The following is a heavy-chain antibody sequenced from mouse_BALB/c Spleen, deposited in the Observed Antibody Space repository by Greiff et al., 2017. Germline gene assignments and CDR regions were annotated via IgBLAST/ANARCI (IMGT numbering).Heavy chain of an antibody. Sequence: EVQLVESGGDLVKPGGSLKLSCAASGFTFSSYGMSWVRQTPDKRLEWVATISSGGSYTYYPDSVKGRFTISRDNAKNTLYLQMSSLKSEDTAMYYCARHDYYGSSYPDYWGQGTTLTVSS. J-gene: IGHJ2*01. CDR2: ISSGGSYT. CDR1: GFTFSSYG. D-gene: IGHD1-1*01. V-gene: IGHV5-6*01. CDR3: ARHDYYGSSYPDY.